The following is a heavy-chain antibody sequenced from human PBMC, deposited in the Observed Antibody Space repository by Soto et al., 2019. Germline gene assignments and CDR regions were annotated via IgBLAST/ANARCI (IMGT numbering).Heavy chain of an antibody. CDR1: GFTFSNDW. J-gene: IGHJ6*02. V-gene: IGHV3-15*01. CDR3: TTDSSSRAYYYYYGMNV. D-gene: IGHD2-2*01. Sequence: LRLSCTVSGFTFSNDWMTWVRQAPGKGLEWVGRIKSKTDDGTTDYAAPVKGRFTISRDDSRNTLYPQMNSLKTEDTAVYYCTTDSSSRAYYYYYGMNVWGQGTTVTVSS. CDR2: IKSKTDDGTT.